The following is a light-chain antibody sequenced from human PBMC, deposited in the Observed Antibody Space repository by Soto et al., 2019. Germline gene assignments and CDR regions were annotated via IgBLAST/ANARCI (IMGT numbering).Light chain of an antibody. CDR2: AAS. CDR1: QSISNH. CDR3: QQSYSSPPT. Sequence: DIQMTQSPSSLSASVEDRVIITCRASQSISNHLNWYQQNPGXAPKLLIYAASSLQSGVPSRFSGSRSRPSFTLTIRSAQPEDFATSSCQQSYSSPPTFGQGSKVDIK. V-gene: IGKV1-39*01. J-gene: IGKJ1*01.